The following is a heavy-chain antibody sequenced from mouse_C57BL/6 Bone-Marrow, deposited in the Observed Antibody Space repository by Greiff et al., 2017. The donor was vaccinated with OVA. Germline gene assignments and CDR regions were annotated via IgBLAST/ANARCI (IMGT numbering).Heavy chain of an antibody. Sequence: VKLMESGPGLVQPSQSLSITCTVSGFSLTSYGVHWVRQSPGKGLEWLGVIWSGGSTDYNAAFISRLSISKDNSKSQVFFKMNSLQADDTAIYYCARNPGSSPWYFDAWGTGTTVTVSS. CDR2: IWSGGST. V-gene: IGHV2-2*01. D-gene: IGHD1-1*01. CDR1: GFSLTSYG. CDR3: ARNPGSSPWYFDA. J-gene: IGHJ1*03.